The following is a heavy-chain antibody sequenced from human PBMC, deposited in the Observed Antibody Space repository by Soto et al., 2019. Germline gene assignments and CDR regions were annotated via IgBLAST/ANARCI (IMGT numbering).Heavy chain of an antibody. CDR1: LGSISSGTNY. D-gene: IGHD6-25*01. CDR3: ARHEAGWYFDS. V-gene: IGHV4-39*01. Sequence: PSETLSLTCTVSLGSISSGTNYWAWIRQPPGKGLEWIANIYYSGSTFYNPPLKSRVTISLDTSKNQFSLKLRSVTAADTAVYYCARHEAGWYFDSWGQGTLVTVSS. J-gene: IGHJ4*02. CDR2: IYYSGST.